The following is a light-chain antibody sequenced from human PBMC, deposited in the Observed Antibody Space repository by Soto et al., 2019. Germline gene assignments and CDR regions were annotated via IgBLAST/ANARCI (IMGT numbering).Light chain of an antibody. V-gene: IGKV1-9*01. Sequence: DIQLTQSPSFLSASVGDRVTIKCRASQRISNYVAWYQQKPGIAPKLLIYAASTLQSGVPSRFSGRASGAEFTLTISSLQPEDFATYYCQQLSSFPRTFGQGTNIEMK. CDR1: QRISNY. CDR2: AAS. CDR3: QQLSSFPRT. J-gene: IGKJ1*01.